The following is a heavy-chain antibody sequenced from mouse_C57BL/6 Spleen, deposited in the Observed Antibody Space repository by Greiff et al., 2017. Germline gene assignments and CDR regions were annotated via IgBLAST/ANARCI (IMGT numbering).Heavy chain of an antibody. CDR1: GFTFSDYG. V-gene: IGHV5-17*01. Sequence: EVNLVESGGGLVKPGGSLKLSCAASGFTFSDYGMHWVRQAPEKGLEWVAYISSGSSTIYYADTVKGRFTISGDNAKNILFLQMTSLRSEDTAMYYCARPIYDGYYVFDYWGQGTTLTVSS. CDR3: ARPIYDGYYVFDY. CDR2: ISSGSSTI. D-gene: IGHD2-3*01. J-gene: IGHJ2*01.